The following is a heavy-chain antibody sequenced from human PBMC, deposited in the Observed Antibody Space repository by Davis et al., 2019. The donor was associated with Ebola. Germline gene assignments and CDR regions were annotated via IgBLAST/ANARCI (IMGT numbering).Heavy chain of an antibody. CDR2: IFHSGST. CDR3: ARQGIVVVTAIADAFDI. D-gene: IGHD2-21*02. CDR1: GGSISTGEFY. V-gene: IGHV4-39*01. J-gene: IGHJ3*02. Sequence: MPSETLSLTCTVSGGSISTGEFYWSWIRQSPGKGLEWIGFIFHSGSTYYNPSLKSRVTISVDTSKNQFSLKLSSVTAADTAVYYCARQGIVVVTAIADAFDIWGQGTMVTVSS.